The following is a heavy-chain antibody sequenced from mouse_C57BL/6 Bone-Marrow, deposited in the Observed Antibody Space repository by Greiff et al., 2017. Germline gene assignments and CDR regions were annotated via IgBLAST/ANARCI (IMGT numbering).Heavy chain of an antibody. V-gene: IGHV1-54*01. D-gene: IGHD3-2*02. CDR1: GYAFTNYL. CDR2: INPGSGGT. Sequence: QVQLKESGAELVRPGTSVKVSCKASGYAFTNYLIEWVKQRPGQGLEWIGVINPGSGGTNYNEKFKGKATLTADKSSSTAYMQLSSLTSEDSAVYFCARRGAAQSNYFDYWGQGTTLTVSS. J-gene: IGHJ2*01. CDR3: ARRGAAQSNYFDY.